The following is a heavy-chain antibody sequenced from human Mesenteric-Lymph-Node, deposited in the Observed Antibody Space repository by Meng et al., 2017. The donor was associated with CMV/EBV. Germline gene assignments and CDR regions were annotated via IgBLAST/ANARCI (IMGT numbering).Heavy chain of an antibody. CDR3: ARGLRSETTFDY. J-gene: IGHJ4*02. CDR1: GASISSYY. V-gene: IGHV4-59*01. Sequence: SETLSLTCAVSGASISSYYWSWIRQPPGKGLEWIGYIYYSGSTSYNPSLKSRVTISADTSTNQFSLKLSSVTAADTALYYCARGLRSETTFDYWGQGTLVTVS. CDR2: IYYSGST. D-gene: IGHD1-14*01.